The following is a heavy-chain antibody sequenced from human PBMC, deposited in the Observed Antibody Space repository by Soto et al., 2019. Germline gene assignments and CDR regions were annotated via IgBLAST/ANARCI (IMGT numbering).Heavy chain of an antibody. D-gene: IGHD3-22*01. CDR3: ARGRGSYSDNSGYLAY. CDR1: GGSINSGCYS. Sequence: SETLSLTCTVSGGSINSGCYSWTWIRQPPGKGLEWIGYIYYTGTTTYNPSLKSRVTISVDTSKNQFSLKLSSVTAADTAVYYCARGRGSYSDNSGYLAYWGQGTLVTVSS. J-gene: IGHJ4*02. V-gene: IGHV4-61*01. CDR2: IYYTGTT.